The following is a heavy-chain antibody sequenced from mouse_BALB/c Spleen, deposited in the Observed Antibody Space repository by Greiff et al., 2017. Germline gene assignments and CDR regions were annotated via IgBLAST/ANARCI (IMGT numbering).Heavy chain of an antibody. CDR1: GYTFSSYW. J-gene: IGHJ2*01. CDR2: ILPGSGST. V-gene: IGHV1-9*01. CDR3: ARVGLQSYYFDY. Sequence: VQLQQSGAELMKPGASVKISCKATGYTFSSYWIEWVKQRPGQGLEWIGEILPGSGSTNYNEKFKGKATFTADTSSNTAYMQLSSLTSEDSAVYYCARVGLQSYYFDYWGQGTTLTVSS. D-gene: IGHD2-4*01.